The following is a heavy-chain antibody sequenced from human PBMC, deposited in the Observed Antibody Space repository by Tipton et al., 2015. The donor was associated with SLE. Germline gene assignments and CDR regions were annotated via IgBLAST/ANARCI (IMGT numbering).Heavy chain of an antibody. Sequence: GLVKPSETLSLTCAVSADLLIITSHSWGWIRQPPGKGLEWIGSLSSTGSTYYNPSLTSRVAISLDKSKNQFSLHLSSVTAADTAVYYCARDKGDSRDHWGQGTLVTVSS. CDR2: LSSTGST. D-gene: IGHD2-21*02. CDR1: ADLLIITSHS. V-gene: IGHV4-39*02. J-gene: IGHJ4*02. CDR3: ARDKGDSRDH.